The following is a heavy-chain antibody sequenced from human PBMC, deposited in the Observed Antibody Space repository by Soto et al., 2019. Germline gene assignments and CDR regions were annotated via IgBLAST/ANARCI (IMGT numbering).Heavy chain of an antibody. CDR1: GYSFTSLD. J-gene: IGHJ4*02. Sequence: QVQLVQSGAEVRETGASVKVSCKASGYSFTSLDINWVRQTAGQGLELMGWMEPSTGRTGYPQKFQGRVTLTRDASIHTAYMELTSLTSDDTAFYYGALGGSAGVDYWGQGTLVTVSS. D-gene: IGHD6-19*01. CDR3: ALGGSAGVDY. V-gene: IGHV1-8*01. CDR2: MEPSTGRT.